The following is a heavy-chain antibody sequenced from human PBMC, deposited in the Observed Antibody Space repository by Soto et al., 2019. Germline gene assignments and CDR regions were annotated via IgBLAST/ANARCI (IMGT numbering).Heavy chain of an antibody. CDR2: ISGSGGST. V-gene: IGHV3-23*01. D-gene: IGHD3-3*01. Sequence: PGGFLRLSCAASGFTFRSYARSWVRQAPGKGLEWVSTISGSGGSTYYADSVKGRFTISRDNSKNTLYLQMNSLRAEDTAVYYCAKNEESISRFYYYMDVWGKGTTVTVSS. CDR3: AKNEESISRFYYYMDV. J-gene: IGHJ6*03. CDR1: GFTFRSYA.